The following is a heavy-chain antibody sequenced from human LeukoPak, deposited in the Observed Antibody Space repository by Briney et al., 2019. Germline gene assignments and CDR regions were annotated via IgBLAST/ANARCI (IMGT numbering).Heavy chain of an antibody. Sequence: ASVKVSCKVSGYTLTELSMHWVRQAPGKGLEWMGGFDPEDGETIYAQKFQGRVTMTEDTSTDTAYMELSSLRSEDTAVYYCARDKIGYSSGWGGYYYYGMDVWGQGTTVTVSS. J-gene: IGHJ6*02. V-gene: IGHV1-24*01. D-gene: IGHD6-19*01. CDR3: ARDKIGYSSGWGGYYYYGMDV. CDR1: GYTLTELS. CDR2: FDPEDGET.